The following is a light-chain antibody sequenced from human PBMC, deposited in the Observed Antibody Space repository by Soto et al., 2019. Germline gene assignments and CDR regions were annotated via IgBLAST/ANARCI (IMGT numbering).Light chain of an antibody. Sequence: DIQMTQSPSTLSASVGDRVTITCRASQNIGNWLAWYQQKPGKTTDLLIYDASSLESGVPLRFSGSGSGTEFTLTISSLQTDDSATYYGQQYNDEPWTFGQGTKVEIK. CDR2: DAS. J-gene: IGKJ1*01. CDR1: QNIGNW. V-gene: IGKV1-5*01. CDR3: QQYNDEPWT.